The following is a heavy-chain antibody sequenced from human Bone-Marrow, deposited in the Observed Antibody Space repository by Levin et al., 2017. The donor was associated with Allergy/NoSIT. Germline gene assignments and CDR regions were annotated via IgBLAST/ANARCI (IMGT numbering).Heavy chain of an antibody. D-gene: IGHD5-18*01. V-gene: IGHV3-23*01. CDR2: ISGSGGST. CDR1: GFTFSSYA. CDR3: AIYEASYGYNGGYFDY. Sequence: GESLKISCAASGFTFSSYAMSWVRQAPGKGLEWVSAISGSGGSTYYADSVKGRFTISRDNSKNTLYLQMNSLRAEDTAVYYCAIYEASYGYNGGYFDYWGQGTLVTVSS. J-gene: IGHJ4*02.